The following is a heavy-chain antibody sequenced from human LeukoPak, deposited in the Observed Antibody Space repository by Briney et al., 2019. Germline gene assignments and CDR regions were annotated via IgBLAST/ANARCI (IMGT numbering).Heavy chain of an antibody. J-gene: IGHJ3*01. Sequence: GGSLRLSCAASGFTFNDFAMTWVRQAPGKGLEWVSTIADAGTYYADSVKGRFIISRDNSKNMLYLQLNSLRADDTAMYYCARNLGPFAVRGQGTMVTVSS. CDR2: IADAGT. D-gene: IGHD3-16*01. CDR1: GFTFNDFA. CDR3: ARNLGPFAV. V-gene: IGHV3-23*01.